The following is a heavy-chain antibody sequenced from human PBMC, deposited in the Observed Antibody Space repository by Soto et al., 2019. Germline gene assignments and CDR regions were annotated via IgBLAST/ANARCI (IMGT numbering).Heavy chain of an antibody. J-gene: IGHJ3*02. V-gene: IGHV1-2*02. CDR3: ANLDSAGYYGKALDI. CDR2: VNPNTGGT. D-gene: IGHD3-9*01. Sequence: ASVKVSCKASGDTFTANYIHWVRQAPGQGLEWMGWVNPNTGGTNYAQRFHGRVTMTRDTSITTAYMELSSLRSDDTALFYCANLDSAGYYGKALDIWGQGTMVTVSS. CDR1: GDTFTANY.